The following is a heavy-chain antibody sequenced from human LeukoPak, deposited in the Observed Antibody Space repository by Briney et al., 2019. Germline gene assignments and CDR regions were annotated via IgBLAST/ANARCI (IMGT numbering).Heavy chain of an antibody. D-gene: IGHD2-2*01. CDR3: ARDMPFEDYMDV. V-gene: IGHV4-38-2*02. CDR2: IYHSGNS. J-gene: IGHJ6*03. Sequence: SETLSLTCAVSGYSISSNYYWGWIRQPPGKGLEWIGGIYHSGNSYYNPALKSRVTISVDTSKNQFSLKLSSVTAADTAVYYCARDMPFEDYMDVWGKGTTVTVSS. CDR1: GYSISSNYY.